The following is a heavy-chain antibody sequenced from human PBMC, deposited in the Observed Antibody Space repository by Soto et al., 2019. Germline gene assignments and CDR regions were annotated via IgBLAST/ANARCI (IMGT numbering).Heavy chain of an antibody. V-gene: IGHV4-39*01. J-gene: IGHJ4*02. CDR2: IYYSGST. CDR3: ARQSPYYDSSGYYLYYFDY. CDR1: GGSISSSSYY. Sequence: SETLSLTCTVSGGSISSSSYYWGWIRQPPGKGLEWIGSIYYSGSTYYNPFHKSRVTISVDTSKNQFFLKLSPVTAADTAVYYCARQSPYYDSSGYYLYYFDYWGQGTLVTVSS. D-gene: IGHD3-22*01.